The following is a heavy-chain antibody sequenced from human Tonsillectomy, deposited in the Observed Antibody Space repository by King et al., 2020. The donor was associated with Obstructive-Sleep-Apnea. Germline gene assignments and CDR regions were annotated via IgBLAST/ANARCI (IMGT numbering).Heavy chain of an antibody. CDR2: LYWVDDN. J-gene: IGHJ4*02. D-gene: IGHD2-15*01. V-gene: IGHV2-5*02. CDR3: AHSDRILCDY. CDR1: GFSFSTSAVG. Sequence: TLKESGPTLVKPTQTLTLTCTFSGFSFSTSAVGVVWIRHPPGKALEWLALLYWVDDNRYSPSLKSRLTITKDTSKNQVVLTMTNMDPVDTATYYCAHSDRILCDYWGQGTLVTVSS.